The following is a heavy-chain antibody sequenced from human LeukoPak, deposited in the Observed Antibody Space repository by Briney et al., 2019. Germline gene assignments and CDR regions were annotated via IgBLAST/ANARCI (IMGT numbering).Heavy chain of an antibody. CDR2: IMQDGSEK. CDR3: ARDYYDYVWGSYRYTFDY. D-gene: IGHD3-16*02. CDR1: GFTFSSYW. J-gene: IGHJ4*02. V-gene: IGHV3-7*01. Sequence: GGTLRLSCAASGFTFSSYWMSWVRQDPGKGLEWVANIMQDGSEKYYVDSVKGRFTISRDNAKNSLYLQMNSLRAEDTAVYYCARDYYDYVWGSYRYTFDYWGQGTLVTVS.